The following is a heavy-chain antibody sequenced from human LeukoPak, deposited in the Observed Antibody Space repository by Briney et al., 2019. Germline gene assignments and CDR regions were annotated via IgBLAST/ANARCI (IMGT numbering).Heavy chain of an antibody. D-gene: IGHD5-18*01. Sequence: SETLSLTCAVYGGSFSGYYWSWIRQPPGKGLEWIGEINHSGSTNYNPSLKSRVTISVDTSKNQFSLKLSSVTAADTAVYYCARLTNSYGRNWFDPWGQGTLVTVSS. CDR2: INHSGST. V-gene: IGHV4-34*01. CDR1: GGSFSGYY. J-gene: IGHJ5*02. CDR3: ARLTNSYGRNWFDP.